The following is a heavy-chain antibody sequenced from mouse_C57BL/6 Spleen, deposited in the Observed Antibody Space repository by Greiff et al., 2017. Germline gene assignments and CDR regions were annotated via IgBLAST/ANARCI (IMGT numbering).Heavy chain of an antibody. CDR3: ARKVYYYGSSPYFDC. CDR1: GYTFTSYW. Sequence: QVQLQQPGAELVKPGASVKLSCKASGYTFTSYWMQWVKQRPGQGLEWIGEIDPSDSYTNYNQKFEGKATLTVDTSSSTAYMQLSSLTSEDSAVYYCARKVYYYGSSPYFDCWGQGTTLTVSS. D-gene: IGHD1-1*01. V-gene: IGHV1-50*01. CDR2: IDPSDSYT. J-gene: IGHJ2*01.